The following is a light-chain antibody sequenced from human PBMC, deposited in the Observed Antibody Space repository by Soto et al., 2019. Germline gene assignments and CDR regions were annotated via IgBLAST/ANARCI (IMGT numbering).Light chain of an antibody. CDR2: GIS. CDR1: QSVTSNY. J-gene: IGKJ1*01. CDR3: QQYVTSSPRT. Sequence: DIVLTQSPGTLSLSPGEKATLSCRASQSVTSNYLAWYQQKPGQAPRLLMYGISRRATGIPDRFSGSGSGTDFTLTITRLEPEDFAVYYCQQYVTSSPRTFGQGTKVDIK. V-gene: IGKV3-20*01.